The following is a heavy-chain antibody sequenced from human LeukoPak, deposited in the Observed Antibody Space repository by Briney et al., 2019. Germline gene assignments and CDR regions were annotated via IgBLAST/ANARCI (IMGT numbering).Heavy chain of an antibody. CDR2: ISSSSSYT. CDR3: ARVEMATITATYYFDY. D-gene: IGHD5-24*01. V-gene: IGHV3-11*05. J-gene: IGHJ4*02. Sequence: GGSLGLSCAASGFTFSDYYMSWIRQAPGKGLEWVSYISSSSSYTNYADSVKGRFTISRDNAKNSLYLRMNSLRAEDTAVYYCARVEMATITATYYFDYWGQGSLVAVSS. CDR1: GFTFSDYY.